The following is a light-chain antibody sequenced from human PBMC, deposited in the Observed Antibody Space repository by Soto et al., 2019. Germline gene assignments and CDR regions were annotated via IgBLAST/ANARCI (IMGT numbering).Light chain of an antibody. CDR2: GAA. CDR3: QQYSDSVLT. V-gene: IGKV3-20*01. CDR1: QTLTSNY. J-gene: IGKJ4*01. Sequence: EIVLTQSPATLYLSPGEIATLSCRASQTLTSNYLAWYQQKPGQAPRLLIHGAASRATGIPDRFSGSGSGTDFTLTISRLEPEDFAVYYCQQYSDSVLTFGGGTKVEIK.